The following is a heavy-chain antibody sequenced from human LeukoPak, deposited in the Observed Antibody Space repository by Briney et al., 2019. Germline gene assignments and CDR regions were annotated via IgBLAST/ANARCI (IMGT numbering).Heavy chain of an antibody. CDR1: GFTFSSYA. D-gene: IGHD3-22*01. CDR2: ISGSGGST. J-gene: IGHJ4*02. CDR3: AKDFGYYDSSGYYFGY. V-gene: IGHV3-23*01. Sequence: GGSLRLSCAASGFTFSSYAMSWVRQAPGKGLEWVSTISGSGGSTYYADSVKGRLTISRDNSKNTLYLQMNSLRAEDTAVYYCAKDFGYYDSSGYYFGYWGQGTLVTVSS.